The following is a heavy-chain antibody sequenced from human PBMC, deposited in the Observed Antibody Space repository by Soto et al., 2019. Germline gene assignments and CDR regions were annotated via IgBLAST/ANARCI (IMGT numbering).Heavy chain of an antibody. CDR2: INSDGSST. J-gene: IGHJ4*02. CDR1: GFSFSNYL. CDR3: ARGRGSSGWYFDY. D-gene: IGHD6-19*01. V-gene: IGHV3-74*01. Sequence: EVQLVESGGGLAQPGGSLSVSCAASGFSFSNYLMHWVRQVPGKGLVWVSRINSDGSSTNYADSVKGRFTISRDNAKNTVNLQMSSLRAEDTAVYFCARGRGSSGWYFDYWGQGTLVTVSS.